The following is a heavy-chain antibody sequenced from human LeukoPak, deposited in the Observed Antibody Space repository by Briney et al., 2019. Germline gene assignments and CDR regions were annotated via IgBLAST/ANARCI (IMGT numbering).Heavy chain of an antibody. CDR1: GGSVSSHQ. Sequence: SETLSLTCTVSGGSVSSHQWSWIRQPPGKGLEWIGYIYYSGSTNYNPSLKSRFTVSMDTSNNRFSLKLSSVTTADTAVYYCARGVLTTVSYYMDVWGKGTTVTVSS. V-gene: IGHV4-59*02. J-gene: IGHJ6*03. CDR3: ARGVLTTVSYYMDV. CDR2: IYYSGST. D-gene: IGHD4-11*01.